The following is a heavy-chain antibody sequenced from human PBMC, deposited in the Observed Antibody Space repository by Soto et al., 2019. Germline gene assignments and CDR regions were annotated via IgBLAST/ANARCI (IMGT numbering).Heavy chain of an antibody. CDR2: ISWNSGSI. V-gene: IGHV3-9*01. J-gene: IGHJ6*02. D-gene: IGHD3-9*01. CDR3: AKELRYFDWLPTHYYYYGMDV. CDR1: GFTFCDYA. Sequence: PGGSLRLSCAASGFTFCDYAMHFVRQAPVKGLEWVSGISWNSGSIGYADSVRGRFTISRDNAKNSLYLQMNSLRAEDTALYYCAKELRYFDWLPTHYYYYGMDVWGQGTTVTVSS.